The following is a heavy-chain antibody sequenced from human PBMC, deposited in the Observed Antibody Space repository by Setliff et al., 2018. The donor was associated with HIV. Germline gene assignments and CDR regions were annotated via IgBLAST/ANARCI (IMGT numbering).Heavy chain of an antibody. J-gene: IGHJ4*02. CDR2: ISGSGGNT. D-gene: IGHD2-15*01. CDR3: VKDIFGWSFDH. Sequence: GGSLRLSCAASGFIFSDYAMTWVRQAPGKGLEWVSGISGSGGNTLYGDSVKGRFTISRDNSKRTLYLQMNSLRVEDTAVYYCVKDIFGWSFDHWGQGTLVTVSS. CDR1: GFIFSDYA. V-gene: IGHV3-23*01.